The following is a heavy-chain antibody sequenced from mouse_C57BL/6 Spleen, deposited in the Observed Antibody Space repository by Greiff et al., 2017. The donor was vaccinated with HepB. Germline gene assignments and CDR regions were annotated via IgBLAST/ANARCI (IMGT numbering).Heavy chain of an antibody. Sequence: VKVVESGPGLVAPSQSLSITCTVSGFSLTSYGVHWVRQPPGKGLEWLVVIWSDGSTTYNSALKSRLSISKDNSKSQVFLKMNSLQTDDTAMYYCARHGGYYGNYFDYWGQGTTLTVSS. J-gene: IGHJ2*01. CDR1: GFSLTSYG. CDR3: ARHGGYYGNYFDY. D-gene: IGHD2-1*01. CDR2: IWSDGST. V-gene: IGHV2-6-1*01.